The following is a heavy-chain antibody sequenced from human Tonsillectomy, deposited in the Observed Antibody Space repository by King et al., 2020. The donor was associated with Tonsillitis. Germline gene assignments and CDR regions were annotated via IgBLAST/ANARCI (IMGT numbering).Heavy chain of an antibody. CDR3: ARSIWGATIGAFDI. CDR1: GFTVSSNY. CDR2: IYSGVST. Sequence: VQLVESGGGLIQPGGSLRLSCAASGFTVSSNYMSWVRQAPGKGLEWVSVIYSGVSTYYADSLKGRFTISRDNSKNTLYLQMNSLRAEDTAVYYCARSIWGATIGAFDIWGQGTMVTVSS. J-gene: IGHJ3*02. V-gene: IGHV3-53*01. D-gene: IGHD1-26*01.